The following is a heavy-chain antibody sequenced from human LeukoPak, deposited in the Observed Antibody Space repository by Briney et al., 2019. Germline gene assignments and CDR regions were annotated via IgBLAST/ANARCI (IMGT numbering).Heavy chain of an antibody. CDR2: IWYDGSNK. CDR3: ARGPWAVAGSQYFDY. CDR1: GFTFSYYG. D-gene: IGHD6-19*01. J-gene: IGHJ4*02. Sequence: GGSLRPSCAASGFTFSYYGMHWVRQAPGKGLEWVAVIWYDGSNKYYADSVKGRFTISRDNSKNTLYLQMNSLRAEDTAVYYCARGPWAVAGSQYFDYWGQGTLVTASS. V-gene: IGHV3-33*01.